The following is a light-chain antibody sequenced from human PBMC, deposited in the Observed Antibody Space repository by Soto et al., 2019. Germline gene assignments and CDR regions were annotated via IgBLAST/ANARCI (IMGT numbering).Light chain of an antibody. J-gene: IGLJ2*01. Sequence: QSVLTQPPSVSGAPGQGVTISCTRSSSNVGAGYDVHWYQQLPGPPPKLLIYGNSNRPSGAPDRFSGSRSGAAAYLANSGLQAEDEADYYCQSYDTSRSASVVFGAGTKVTVL. CDR3: QSYDTSRSASVV. V-gene: IGLV1-40*01. CDR1: SSNVGAGYD. CDR2: GNS.